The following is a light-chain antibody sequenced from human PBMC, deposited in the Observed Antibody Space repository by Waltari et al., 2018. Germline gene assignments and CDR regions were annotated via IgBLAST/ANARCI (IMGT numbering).Light chain of an antibody. J-gene: IGLJ2*01. CDR3: AAWDVSLNGLV. CDR1: SSNIGSNS. Sequence: QSVLTQPPSASGTPGQRVTISCSGSSSNIGSNSVNWYQHLPGTAPKLLIYSDNQRPSGAPDRFSGSKSGASASLAISGLQSEDEADYYCAAWDVSLNGLVFGGGTKLTVL. CDR2: SDN. V-gene: IGLV1-44*01.